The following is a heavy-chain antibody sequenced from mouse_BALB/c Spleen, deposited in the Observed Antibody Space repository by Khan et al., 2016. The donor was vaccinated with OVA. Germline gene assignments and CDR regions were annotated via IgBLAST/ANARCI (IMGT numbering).Heavy chain of an antibody. Sequence: VQLKQSGAELVRSGASVKLSCTASGFNIKDYYMHWVKQRPEQGLEWIGWIDPENGDTEYAPKFQGKATMTADTSSNTAYLQLSSLTSEDTAVYYFNAGLYYGNRGQGTLVTDSA. CDR3: NAGLYYGN. D-gene: IGHD2-1*01. V-gene: IGHV14-4*02. J-gene: IGHJ3*01. CDR2: IDPENGDT. CDR1: GFNIKDYY.